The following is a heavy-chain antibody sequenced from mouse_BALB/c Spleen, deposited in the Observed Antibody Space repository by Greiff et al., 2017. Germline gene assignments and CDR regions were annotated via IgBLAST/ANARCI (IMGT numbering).Heavy chain of an antibody. J-gene: IGHJ4*01. CDR2: ISSGGSYT. D-gene: IGHD2-1*01. CDR1: GFTFSSYT. V-gene: IGHV5-6-4*01. Sequence: EVKLMESGGGLVKPGGSLKLSCAASGFTFSSYTMSWVRQTPEKRLEWVATISSGGSYTYYPDSVKGRFTISRDNAKNTLYLQMSSLKSEDTAMYYCTRVGGNYVYAMDYWGQGTSVTVSS. CDR3: TRVGGNYVYAMDY.